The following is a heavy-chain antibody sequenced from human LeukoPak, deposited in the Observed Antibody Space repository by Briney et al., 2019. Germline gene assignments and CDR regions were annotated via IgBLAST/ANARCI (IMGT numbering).Heavy chain of an antibody. CDR3: ARSVSPGQPYNWFDP. J-gene: IGHJ5*02. V-gene: IGHV5-51*01. CDR1: GYSFTSYW. D-gene: IGHD5-18*01. Sequence: GESLKISCKGSGYSFTSYWIGWVRQMPGKGLEWMGIIYPGDSDTRYSLSFQGQVTISADKSISTAYLQWSSLKASDTAMYYCARSVSPGQPYNWFDPWGQGTLVTVSS. CDR2: IYPGDSDT.